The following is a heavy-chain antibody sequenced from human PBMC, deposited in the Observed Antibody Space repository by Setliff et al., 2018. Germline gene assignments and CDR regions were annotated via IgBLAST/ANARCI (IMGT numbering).Heavy chain of an antibody. D-gene: IGHD3-3*01. CDR1: GGSLSSYY. Sequence: SETLSLTCTVSGGSLSSYYWSWIRQPAGKGLEWIGRIYTSGSTNYNPSLKSRVTMSVDTSKNQFSLKLSSVTAADTAVYYCARSYYNFWSGYYRVHWFDPWGQGTLVTVSS. J-gene: IGHJ5*02. CDR3: ARSYYNFWSGYYRVHWFDP. V-gene: IGHV4-4*07. CDR2: IYTSGST.